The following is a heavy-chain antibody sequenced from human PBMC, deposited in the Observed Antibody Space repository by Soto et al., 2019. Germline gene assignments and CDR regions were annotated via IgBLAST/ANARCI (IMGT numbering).Heavy chain of an antibody. CDR1: GGTFSSYA. Sequence: GASVKVSCKASGGTFSSYAISWVRQAPGQGLEWMGGIIPIFGTANYAQKFQSRVTITADESTSTAYMELSSLRSEDTAVYYCARVSYGDYGYYYYYGMDVWGQGTTVTV. J-gene: IGHJ6*02. CDR3: ARVSYGDYGYYYYYGMDV. V-gene: IGHV1-69*13. D-gene: IGHD4-17*01. CDR2: IIPIFGTA.